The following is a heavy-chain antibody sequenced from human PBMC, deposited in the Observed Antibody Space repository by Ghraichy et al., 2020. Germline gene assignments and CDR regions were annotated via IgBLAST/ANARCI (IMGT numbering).Heavy chain of an antibody. J-gene: IGHJ4*02. Sequence: SETLSLTCSVSDDSISSYYWNWVRQPPGKTLEWIGYIYYTGTTDYNPSLKGRVAISLDTSKEQFSLKLSSVTAADTAVYYCARDAAARPRSFEFWGQGTLVTVSS. CDR2: IYYTGTT. CDR3: ARDAAARPRSFEF. D-gene: IGHD6-6*01. CDR1: DDSISSYY. V-gene: IGHV4-59*01.